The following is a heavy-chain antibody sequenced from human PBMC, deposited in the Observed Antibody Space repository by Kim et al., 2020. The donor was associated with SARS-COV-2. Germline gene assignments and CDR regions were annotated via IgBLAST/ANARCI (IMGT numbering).Heavy chain of an antibody. D-gene: IGHD4-17*01. Sequence: YAQKFQGRVTSTADKSTSTAYMELSSLRSEDTAVYYCARDDYGGNVNFDYWGQGTLVTVSS. V-gene: IGHV1-69*04. J-gene: IGHJ4*02. CDR3: ARDDYGGNVNFDY.